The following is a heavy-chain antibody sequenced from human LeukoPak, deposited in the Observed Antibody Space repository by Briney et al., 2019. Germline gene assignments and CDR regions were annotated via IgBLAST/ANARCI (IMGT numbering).Heavy chain of an antibody. CDR2: ISGSGGST. CDR3: AKEVQRSGSYFPDFDY. Sequence: PGGSLRLSCAASGFTFSSYAMSWVRQAPGKGLEWVSAISGSGGSTYHADSVKGRFAISRDNSKNTLYLQMNSLRAEDTAVYYCAKEVQRSGSYFPDFDYWGQGTLVTVSS. D-gene: IGHD1-26*01. CDR1: GFTFSSYA. V-gene: IGHV3-23*01. J-gene: IGHJ4*02.